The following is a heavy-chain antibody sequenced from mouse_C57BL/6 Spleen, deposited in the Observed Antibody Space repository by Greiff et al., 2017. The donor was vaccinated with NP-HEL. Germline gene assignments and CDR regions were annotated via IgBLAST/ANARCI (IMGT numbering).Heavy chain of an antibody. CDR1: GYTFTSYW. D-gene: IGHD3-2*02. V-gene: IGHV1-50*01. CDR2: IDPSDSYT. Sequence: QVQLQQPGAELVKPGASVKLSCKASGYTFTSYWMQWVKQRPGQGLEWIGEIDPSDSYTNYNQKFKGKATLTVDTSSSTAYMQLSSLTSEDSAVYYCARDRRDSSGYGDYWGQGTTLTVSS. J-gene: IGHJ2*01. CDR3: ARDRRDSSGYGDY.